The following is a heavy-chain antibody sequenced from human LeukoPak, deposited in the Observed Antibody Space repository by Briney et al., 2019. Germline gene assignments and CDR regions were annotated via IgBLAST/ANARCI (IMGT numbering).Heavy chain of an antibody. D-gene: IGHD6-13*01. CDR1: GFTFSSYA. J-gene: IGHJ3*02. Sequence: GRSLRLSRAASGFTFSSYAMHWVRQAPGKGLEWVAVISYDGSNKYYADSVKGRFTISRDNSKNTLYLQMNSLRAEDTAVYYCAGDTSSINDAFDIWGQGTMVTVSS. CDR3: AGDTSSINDAFDI. CDR2: ISYDGSNK. V-gene: IGHV3-30*04.